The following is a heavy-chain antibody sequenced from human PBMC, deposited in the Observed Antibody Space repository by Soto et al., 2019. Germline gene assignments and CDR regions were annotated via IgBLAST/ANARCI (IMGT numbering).Heavy chain of an antibody. Sequence: GGSRVLSCAASGLTFNSYSMNWVRQAPGKGLEWVSIISGSGGVTSYADSVKGRFTISRDNSKNSLFLQMKSLRDEDTAVYYCAKVTDCGVSRCDDGIDIWGHGTLVTVSS. CDR3: AKVTDCGVSRCDDGIDI. V-gene: IGHV3-23*01. CDR1: GLTFNSYS. J-gene: IGHJ3*02. CDR2: ISGSGGVT. D-gene: IGHD2-21*01.